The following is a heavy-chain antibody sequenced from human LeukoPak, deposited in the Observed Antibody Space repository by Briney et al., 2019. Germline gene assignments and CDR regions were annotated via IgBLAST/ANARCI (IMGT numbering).Heavy chain of an antibody. CDR1: GYSFTSYW. D-gene: IGHD6-13*01. V-gene: IGHV5-51*01. Sequence: GESLKISCKGSGYSFTSYWTGWVRQMPGKSLEWMGIIYPGDSDTRYSPSFQGQVTISADKSISTAYLQWSSLKASDTAMYYCARHPGAAVDYFDYWGQGTLVTVSS. CDR2: IYPGDSDT. J-gene: IGHJ4*02. CDR3: ARHPGAAVDYFDY.